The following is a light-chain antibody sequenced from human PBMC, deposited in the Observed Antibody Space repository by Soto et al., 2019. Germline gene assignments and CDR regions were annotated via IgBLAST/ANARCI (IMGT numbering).Light chain of an antibody. V-gene: IGLV1-44*01. CDR1: SSHIGSNA. CDR3: ATWDDSLNGVV. Sequence: QSVLTQPPSVSGTPGQRVIISCSGSSSHIGSNAVNWYQQLPGTAPKLLMASSNQRPSGVPDRFSGPKSGTSASLAISGLQSEDEADYYCATWDDSLNGVVFGGGTKLTVL. J-gene: IGLJ2*01. CDR2: SSN.